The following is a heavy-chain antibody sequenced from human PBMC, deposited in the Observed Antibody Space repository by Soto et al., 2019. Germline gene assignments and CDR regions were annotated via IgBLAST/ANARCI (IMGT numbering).Heavy chain of an antibody. CDR2: FRSGGDDGTT. Sequence: GGSLRLSCAASGFTFSSYSMSWVRQAPGKGLEWVSGFRSGGDDGTTYYADSVKGRFTISRDNSKNTLFLQMDSLRAEDTAIYYCAKKVNSGPGSQYFDYSGPGTLDPVSP. V-gene: IGHV3-23*01. D-gene: IGHD3-10*01. J-gene: IGHJ4*02. CDR3: AKKVNSGPGSQYFDY. CDR1: GFTFSSYS.